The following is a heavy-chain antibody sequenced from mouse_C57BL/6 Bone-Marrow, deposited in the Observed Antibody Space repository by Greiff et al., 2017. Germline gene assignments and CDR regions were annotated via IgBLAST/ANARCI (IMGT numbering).Heavy chain of an antibody. CDR1: GYSFTGYY. CDR3: ERGRFAY. J-gene: IGHJ3*01. V-gene: IGHV1-42*01. CDR2: INPSTGGT. Sequence: VQLQQSGPELVKPGASVKISCKASGYSFTGYYMNWVKQSPEKSLEWIGEINPSTGGTTYNQKFKAKATLTVDKSSSTAYMQLKSLTSEDSAVYYCERGRFAYWGQGTLVTVSA.